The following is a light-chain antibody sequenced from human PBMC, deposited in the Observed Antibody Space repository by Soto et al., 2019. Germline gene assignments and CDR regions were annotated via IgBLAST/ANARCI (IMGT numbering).Light chain of an antibody. CDR1: ESVRDKY. Sequence: EIVFTQSPCTLSLSPGERATLSCRASESVRDKYLAWYQQKPGQAPRLLIYGASTRATGIPDRFSGSGSGIDFTLTINTLEPEDFAVYYCQQYGSSPLFSFGPGTKVDIK. J-gene: IGKJ3*01. CDR2: GAS. V-gene: IGKV3-20*01. CDR3: QQYGSSPLFS.